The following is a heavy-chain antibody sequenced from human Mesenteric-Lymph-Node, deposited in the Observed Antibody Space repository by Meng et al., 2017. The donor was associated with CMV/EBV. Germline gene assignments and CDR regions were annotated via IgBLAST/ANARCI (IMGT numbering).Heavy chain of an antibody. CDR1: GYTFTGYY. CDR2: INPNSGGT. CDR3: AREITVTYYYYYGMDV. V-gene: IGHV1-2*02. Sequence: ASVKVSCKASGYTFTGYYMHWVRQAPGQGLEWMGWINPNSGGTNYAQKFQGRVTMTRDTSISTAYMELSRLRSDDTAVYYCAREITVTYYYYYGMDVWGQGTTVTVSS. J-gene: IGHJ6*02. D-gene: IGHD4-17*01.